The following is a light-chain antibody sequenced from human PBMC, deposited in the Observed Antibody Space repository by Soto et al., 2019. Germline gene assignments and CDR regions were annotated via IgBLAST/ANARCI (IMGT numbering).Light chain of an antibody. V-gene: IGKV3-11*01. J-gene: IGKJ4*01. CDR1: QSVSSY. Sequence: EIVLTQSPATLSLSPGERATLSCRASQSVSSYLAWYQQKPGQAPRLLIYDAFNRATGIPARFSCSQSGTDFTLTISSLEPEDFAVYYCQQRSNWPLTFGGGTKVEIK. CDR3: QQRSNWPLT. CDR2: DAF.